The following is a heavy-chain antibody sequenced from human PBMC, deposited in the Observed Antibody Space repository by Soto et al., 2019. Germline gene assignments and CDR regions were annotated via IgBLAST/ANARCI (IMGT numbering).Heavy chain of an antibody. Sequence: QTLSLTCAISGYSVSSNSAAWNLIRQSPSRGLEWLGRTYYRSKWYNDYAVSVKSRITINPDTSKNQVSLQLNSVTPEDTAVYYCARDKGMAAAGTNYYYYGMDVWGQGTTVTAP. CDR2: TYYRSKWYN. D-gene: IGHD6-13*01. V-gene: IGHV6-1*01. CDR3: ARDKGMAAAGTNYYYYGMDV. CDR1: GYSVSSNSAA. J-gene: IGHJ6*02.